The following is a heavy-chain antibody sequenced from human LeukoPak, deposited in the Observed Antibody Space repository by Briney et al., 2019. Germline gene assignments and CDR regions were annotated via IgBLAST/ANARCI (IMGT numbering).Heavy chain of an antibody. V-gene: IGHV3-74*01. D-gene: IGHD2-21*02. CDR2: INPDGSTT. Sequence: GGSLRLSCAASGFTFSRYWMHWVRQAPGKGLVWVSRINPDGSTTSYADSVKGRFTISRDNSKNTLYLQMSSLTADDTAVYYCTRGRSPRAYCGGDCYPTKDYFDYWGQGTLVTVSS. CDR1: GFTFSRYW. J-gene: IGHJ4*02. CDR3: TRGRSPRAYCGGDCYPTKDYFDY.